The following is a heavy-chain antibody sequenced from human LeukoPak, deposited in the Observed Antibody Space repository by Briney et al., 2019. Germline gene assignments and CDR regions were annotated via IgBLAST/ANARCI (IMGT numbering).Heavy chain of an antibody. CDR1: GGTFIDFA. Sequence: ASVTVSCKASGGTFIDFAIGWVRQAPGQGLEWLGGLIPITETPNYAQKFQGRVTITADISTRQAYLELSSLRSEDTAVYFCARALDSLGGLSLPDYWGQGTLVTVSS. D-gene: IGHD3-16*02. V-gene: IGHV1-69*06. J-gene: IGHJ4*02. CDR3: ARALDSLGGLSLPDY. CDR2: LIPITETP.